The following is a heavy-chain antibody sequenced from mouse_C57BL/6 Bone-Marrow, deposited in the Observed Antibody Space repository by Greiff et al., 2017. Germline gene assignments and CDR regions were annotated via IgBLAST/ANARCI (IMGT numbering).Heavy chain of an antibody. Sequence: VQLQQPGAELVKPGASVKMSCKASGYTFTSYWITWVKQRPGPGLEWIGDIYPGSGSTYYNEKFKSQAPLTVDSSSRKVYMQLRSLTSEDSAVYYCARGDYSSWLADRGQGTLVTVSA. V-gene: IGHV1-55*01. J-gene: IGHJ3*01. CDR2: IYPGSGST. CDR1: GYTFTSYW. CDR3: ARGDYSSWLAD. D-gene: IGHD2-12*01.